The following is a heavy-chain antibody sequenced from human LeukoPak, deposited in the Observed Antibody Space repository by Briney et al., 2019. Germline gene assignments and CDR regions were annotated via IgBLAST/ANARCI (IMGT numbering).Heavy chain of an antibody. V-gene: IGHV3-23*01. CDR2: ISGSGGTT. D-gene: IGHD3-9*01. CDR1: GFTFSTYG. J-gene: IGHJ4*02. CDR3: AREVRYFALGDY. Sequence: GGSLRLSCAASGFTFSTYGMSWVRQAPGKGLEWVSAISGSGGTTYYVDSVKGRFTISRDNSKNTLYLQMNSLRAEDTAVYYCAREVRYFALGDYWGQGTLVTVSS.